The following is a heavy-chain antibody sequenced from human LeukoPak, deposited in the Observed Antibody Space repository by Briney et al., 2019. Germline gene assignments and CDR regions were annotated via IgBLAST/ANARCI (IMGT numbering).Heavy chain of an antibody. CDR3: ARDHGGYYGDYFDY. V-gene: IGHV3-48*02. J-gene: IGHJ4*02. CDR2: ISSSSSTI. CDR1: GFTFSSYS. D-gene: IGHD4-17*01. Sequence: GGSLRLSCAASGFTFSSYSMNWVRQAPGKGLEWVSYISSSSSTIYYADSVKGRFTISRDNAKNSLYLQMYSVRDEDTAVYYCARDHGGYYGDYFDYWGQGTLVTVSS.